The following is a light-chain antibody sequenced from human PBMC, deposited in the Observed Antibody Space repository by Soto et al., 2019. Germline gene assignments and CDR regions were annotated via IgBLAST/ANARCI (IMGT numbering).Light chain of an antibody. CDR1: QSISTY. CDR2: DAS. Sequence: EIVLTQSPATLSLFQGERATLSCRASQSISTYLAWYQQRSGQAPRLLIFDASSRATGIPARFSGSGSGTDFTLTISSLEPEDFAVYYCQQRSNWITFGGGTKVDIK. V-gene: IGKV3-11*01. CDR3: QQRSNWIT. J-gene: IGKJ4*01.